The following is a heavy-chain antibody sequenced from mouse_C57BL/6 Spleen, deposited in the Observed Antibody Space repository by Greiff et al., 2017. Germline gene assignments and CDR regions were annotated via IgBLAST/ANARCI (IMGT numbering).Heavy chain of an antibody. D-gene: IGHD1-1*01. V-gene: IGHV5-16*01. CDR1: GFTFSDYY. CDR3: ARGEIYYYGSSGFDY. J-gene: IGHJ2*01. CDR2: INYDGSST. Sequence: EVQRVESEGGLVQPGSSMKLSCTASGFTFSDYYMAWVRQVPEKGLEWVANINYDGSSTYYLDSLKSRFIISRDNAKNILYLQMSSLKSEDTATYYCARGEIYYYGSSGFDYWGQGTTLTVSS.